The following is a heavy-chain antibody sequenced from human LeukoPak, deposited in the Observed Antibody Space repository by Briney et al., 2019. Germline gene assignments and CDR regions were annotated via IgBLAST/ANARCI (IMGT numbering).Heavy chain of an antibody. V-gene: IGHV3-48*01. J-gene: IGHJ4*02. D-gene: IGHD3-22*01. Sequence: GGSLRLSCAASGFTFNTYSMIWVRQAPGKGLEWLSYISGDSRTIYYPDSVKGRFTISRDNAKNSLYLQLISLRAEDTAVYYCARDRHSSVDYWGQGALVTVSS. CDR3: ARDRHSSVDY. CDR1: GFTFNTYS. CDR2: ISGDSRTI.